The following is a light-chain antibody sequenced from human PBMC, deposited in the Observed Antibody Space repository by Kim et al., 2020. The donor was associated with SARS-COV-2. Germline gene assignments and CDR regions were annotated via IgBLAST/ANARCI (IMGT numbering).Light chain of an antibody. CDR1: QGISIY. CDR3: QKYNGAPWT. CDR2: AS. Sequence: DIQMTQSPSSLSASIGDRVTITCRASQGISIYLAWYQQKPGKVPKLLMYASNLQSGVSSRFSGSGSGTEFTLTISSLQPEDVATYYCQKYNGAPWTFGQGTKVDIK. J-gene: IGKJ1*01. V-gene: IGKV1-27*01.